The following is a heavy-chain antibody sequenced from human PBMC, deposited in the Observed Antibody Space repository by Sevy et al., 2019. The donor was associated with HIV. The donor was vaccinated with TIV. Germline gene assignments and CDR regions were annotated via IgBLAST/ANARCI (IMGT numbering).Heavy chain of an antibody. V-gene: IGHV3-53*01. CDR2: MYSGGGT. CDR3: ARDWGEGNYRAMDV. Sequence: GGSLRLSCAASGFNVNDIYINWVRQAPGKGLEWVSVMYSGGGTYYADSVKGRFTISRDDSKNTLYLQMSSLRVEDAAVYYCARDWGEGNYRAMDVWGPGTTVTVSS. D-gene: IGHD3-16*01. J-gene: IGHJ6*02. CDR1: GFNVNDIY.